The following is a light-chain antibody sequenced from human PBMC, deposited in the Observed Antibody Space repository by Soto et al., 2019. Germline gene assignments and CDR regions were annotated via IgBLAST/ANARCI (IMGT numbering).Light chain of an antibody. CDR3: SSYAGTTLYV. CDR2: EVS. Sequence: QSALTQPPSASGSPGQSVIISCTGTSSDVGGYNYVSWYQQHPGKAHKVIIYEVSKRPSGVPDRFSGSKSGNTASLTVSGLQAEDEADYYCSSYAGTTLYVFGTGTKLTVL. CDR1: SSDVGGYNY. J-gene: IGLJ1*01. V-gene: IGLV2-8*01.